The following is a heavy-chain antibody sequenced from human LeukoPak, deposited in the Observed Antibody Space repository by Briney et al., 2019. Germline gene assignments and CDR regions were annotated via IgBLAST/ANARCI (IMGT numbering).Heavy chain of an antibody. J-gene: IGHJ3*02. V-gene: IGHV3-23*01. Sequence: GGSLRLSCATSQFNFNSYGMTWVRQAPGKGLEWVSSISGSGGSTQYADSVQGRFTISRDNSKNTLYLQMNSLRAEDTAVYYCAKDPNGDYIGTFDIWGQGTMVTVSS. D-gene: IGHD4-17*01. CDR3: AKDPNGDYIGTFDI. CDR1: QFNFNSYG. CDR2: ISGSGGST.